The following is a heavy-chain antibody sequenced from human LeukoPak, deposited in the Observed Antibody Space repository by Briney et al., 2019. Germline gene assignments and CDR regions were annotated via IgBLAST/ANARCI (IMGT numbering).Heavy chain of an antibody. D-gene: IGHD6-13*01. CDR1: GFTFSSYA. V-gene: IGHV3-30*04. Sequence: PRGSLRLSCAASGFTFSSYAMHWVRQAPGKGLEWVAVISYDGSNKYYADSVKGRFTISRDNSKNTLYLQMNSLRAEDTAVYYCAREGSSWPFDYWGQGTLVTVSS. CDR3: AREGSSWPFDY. J-gene: IGHJ4*02. CDR2: ISYDGSNK.